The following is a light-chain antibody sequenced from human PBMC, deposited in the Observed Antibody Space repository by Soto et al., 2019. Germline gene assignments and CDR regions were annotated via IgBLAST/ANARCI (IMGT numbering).Light chain of an antibody. V-gene: IGLV1-51*01. Sequence: QSVLTQPPSVSAAPGQRVTISCSGSSSNIGNNYVSWYRHLPGAAPKFLIYDNNKRPSGIPDRFSGSKSGTSAALGITALQTGDEADYYCGTWDSSLSAVVFGGGTKVTVL. CDR3: GTWDSSLSAVV. CDR2: DNN. CDR1: SSNIGNNY. J-gene: IGLJ2*01.